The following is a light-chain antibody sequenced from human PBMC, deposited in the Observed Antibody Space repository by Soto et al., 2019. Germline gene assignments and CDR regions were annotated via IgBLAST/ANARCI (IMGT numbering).Light chain of an antibody. J-gene: IGKJ3*01. CDR1: QSIGNW. Sequence: PMTQTPSSLSASVGDRVILTCRASQSIGNWLAWYQQKPGKAPKHLIYTASSLESGVPTRFSGRGSGTDFTLTISNLQPEDFATHYYQQYNSYFFGPGTKVDIK. CDR2: TAS. CDR3: QQYNSYF. V-gene: IGKV1-5*03.